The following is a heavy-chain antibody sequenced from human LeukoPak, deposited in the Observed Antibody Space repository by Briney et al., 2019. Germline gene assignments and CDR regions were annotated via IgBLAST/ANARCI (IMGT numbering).Heavy chain of an antibody. D-gene: IGHD2-15*01. CDR1: GYTFTGYY. J-gene: IGHJ5*02. CDR3: ARDVGQGWFDP. CDR2: INPNSGGT. V-gene: IGHV1-2*02. Sequence: ASVKVSCKASGYTFTGYYMHWVRQAPGQGLEWMGWINPNSGGTNYAQKFQGRVTITADKSTSTAYMELSSLRSDDTAVYYCARDVGQGWFDPWGQGTLVTVSS.